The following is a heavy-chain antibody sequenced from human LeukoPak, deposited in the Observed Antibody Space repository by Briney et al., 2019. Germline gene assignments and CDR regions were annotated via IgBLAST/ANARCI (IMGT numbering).Heavy chain of an antibody. Sequence: PSETLSLTCTVSGESISGFYWNWIRQPPGKGLEWIGYIYYSGSTNYNPSLKSRVTISVDTSKNQFSLKLSSVTAADTAVYYCARDRYFDYWGQGTLVTVSS. CDR2: IYYSGST. V-gene: IGHV4-59*12. CDR1: GESISGFY. J-gene: IGHJ4*02. CDR3: ARDRYFDY.